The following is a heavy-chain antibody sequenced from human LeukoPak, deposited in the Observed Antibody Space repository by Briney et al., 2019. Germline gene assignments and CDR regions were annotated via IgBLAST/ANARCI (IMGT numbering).Heavy chain of an antibody. Sequence: GGSLRLSCAASGFTFSSYSMNWVRQAPGKGLEWVSSISSSSSYIYYADSVKGRFTISRDNAKNSLYLQMNSLRAEDTAVYYCARVRTTMVRGVIHMDVWGKGTTVTVSS. J-gene: IGHJ6*03. CDR1: GFTFSSYS. V-gene: IGHV3-21*01. CDR3: ARVRTTMVRGVIHMDV. CDR2: ISSSSSYI. D-gene: IGHD3-10*01.